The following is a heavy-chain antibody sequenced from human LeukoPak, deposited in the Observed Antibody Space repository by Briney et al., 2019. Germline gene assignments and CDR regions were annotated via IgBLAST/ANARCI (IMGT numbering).Heavy chain of an antibody. CDR2: ISSSSYI. CDR3: ARDRSSNEYYFDY. V-gene: IGHV3-21*01. D-gene: IGHD2-2*01. Sequence: GGSLRLSCAASGFTFSSYSMNWVRQAPGKGLEWVSSISSSSYIYYADSVKGRFTISRDNSKNTLYLQMNSLRAEDTAVYYCARDRSSNEYYFDYWGQGTLVTVSS. J-gene: IGHJ4*02. CDR1: GFTFSSYS.